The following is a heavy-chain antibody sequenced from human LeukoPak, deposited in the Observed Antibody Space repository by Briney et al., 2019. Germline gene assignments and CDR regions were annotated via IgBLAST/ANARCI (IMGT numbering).Heavy chain of an antibody. CDR1: GYTFTGYY. CDR2: INPNSGGT. J-gene: IGHJ4*02. Sequence: ASAKVSCKASGYTFTGYYMHWVRQAPGQGLEWMGWINPNSGGTNYAQKFQGRVTMIRDTSISTAYMELSRLRSDDTAVYYCAIIPKITKLRYSDYWGQGTLISVSS. V-gene: IGHV1-2*02. CDR3: AIIPKITKLRYSDY. D-gene: IGHD3-22*01.